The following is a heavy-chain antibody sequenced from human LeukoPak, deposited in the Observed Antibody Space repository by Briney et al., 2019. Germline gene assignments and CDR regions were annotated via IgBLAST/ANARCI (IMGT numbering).Heavy chain of an antibody. J-gene: IGHJ4*02. V-gene: IGHV3-53*01. CDR3: ARAKPKNMVRGLIMRRESRYYFDY. Sequence: GGSLRLSCAASGLTVSSNYMSWVRQAPGKGLEWVSVIYSGGSTSYADSVKGRFTISRDNSKSTLYIQMNSLRAEDTAVYYCARAKPKNMVRGLIMRRESRYYFDYWGQGTLVTVSS. D-gene: IGHD3-10*01. CDR1: GLTVSSNY. CDR2: IYSGGST.